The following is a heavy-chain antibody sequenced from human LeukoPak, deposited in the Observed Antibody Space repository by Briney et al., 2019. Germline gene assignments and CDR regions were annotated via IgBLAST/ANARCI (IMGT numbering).Heavy chain of an antibody. CDR1: GDSVSSNSAA. CDR3: ASERSYCSGGSCYVVFDP. V-gene: IGHV6-1*01. CDR2: TYYRSKWYN. D-gene: IGHD2-15*01. J-gene: IGHJ5*02. Sequence: SQTLSVTCAISGDSVSSNSAAWNWIRQSPSRGLEWLGRTYYRSKWYNDYAVSVKSRITINPDTSKNQFSLQLNSVTPEDTAVYYCASERSYCSGGSCYVVFDPWGQGTLVTVSS.